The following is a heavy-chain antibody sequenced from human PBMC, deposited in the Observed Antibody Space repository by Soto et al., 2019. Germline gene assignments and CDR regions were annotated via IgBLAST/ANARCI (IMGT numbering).Heavy chain of an antibody. CDR1: GASISSYV. CDR3: AREAGPDRWFDP. Sequence: SETLSLTCTVSGASISSYVGTWIRQPAGKGLDWIGRISTSGTTNYNPSLKSRVTMSVDTSKNHFSLNLSSVTAADTAVYYCAREAGPDRWFDPWGQGTLVTVSS. J-gene: IGHJ5*02. D-gene: IGHD6-19*01. CDR2: ISTSGTT. V-gene: IGHV4-4*07.